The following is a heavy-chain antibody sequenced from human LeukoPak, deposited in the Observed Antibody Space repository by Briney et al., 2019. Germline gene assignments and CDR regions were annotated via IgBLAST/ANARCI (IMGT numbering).Heavy chain of an antibody. Sequence: SETLSLTCTVSGASISSHYWSWIRQPPGKGLEWVGYAYHTGSTSSNPSLKSRATMSVDTSKNQFSLRLTSLTAADTAVYYCARDFQRLGSDAFDFWGQGTMVTVSS. CDR1: GASISSHY. CDR2: AYHTGST. V-gene: IGHV4-59*11. J-gene: IGHJ3*01. CDR3: ARDFQRLGSDAFDF. D-gene: IGHD2-15*01.